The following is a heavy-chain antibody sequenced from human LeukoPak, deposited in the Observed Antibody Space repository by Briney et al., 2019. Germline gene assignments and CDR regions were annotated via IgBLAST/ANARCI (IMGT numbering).Heavy chain of an antibody. J-gene: IGHJ3*02. V-gene: IGHV1-18*01. CDR3: ARDPEPYYYDSSGYFEVPFDI. Sequence: ASVKVSCKASGYTFTSYGISWVRQAPGQGLEWMGWISAYNGNTNYAQKLQGRVTMTTDTSTSTAYMELRSLRSDDTAVYYCARDPEPYYYDSSGYFEVPFDIWGQGTMVTVSS. CDR1: GYTFTSYG. CDR2: ISAYNGNT. D-gene: IGHD3-22*01.